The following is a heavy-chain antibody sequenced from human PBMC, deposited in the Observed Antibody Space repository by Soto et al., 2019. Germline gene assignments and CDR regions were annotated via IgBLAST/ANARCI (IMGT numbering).Heavy chain of an antibody. J-gene: IGHJ4*02. CDR1: GFTFSSYA. Sequence: PGGSLRLSCAASGFTFSSYAMSWVRQAPGKGLEWVSAISGSGGSTYYADSVKGRFTISRENSNNTLYLQLSSLRPDDTAVYYCARPTAVAGTPEFDYWGQGALVTVSS. V-gene: IGHV3-23*01. D-gene: IGHD6-19*01. CDR3: ARPTAVAGTPEFDY. CDR2: ISGSGGST.